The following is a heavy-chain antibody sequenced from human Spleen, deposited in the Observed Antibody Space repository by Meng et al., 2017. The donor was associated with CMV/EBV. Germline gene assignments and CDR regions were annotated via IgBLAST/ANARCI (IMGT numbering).Heavy chain of an antibody. V-gene: IGHV2-5*01. Sequence: GFYFITYGVGLGWLRQAPEKALKWLVIIYWNNDKRYNTSLESRLTITKDTSKKQVVLTRTIIYPEKTASYCLTHRVSSDESMRWFDPWCQGTLVTVSS. CDR2: IYWNNDK. CDR1: GFYFITYGVG. J-gene: IGHJ5*02. CDR3: THRVSSDESMRWFDP. D-gene: IGHD1-26*01.